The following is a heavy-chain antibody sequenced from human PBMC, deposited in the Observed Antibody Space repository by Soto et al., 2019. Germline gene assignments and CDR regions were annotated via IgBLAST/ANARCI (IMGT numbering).Heavy chain of an antibody. J-gene: IGHJ5*02. V-gene: IGHV2-5*02. CDR1: GFSLSTSGVG. Sequence: QITLKESGPPLVKPTQTLTLTCTFSGFSLSTSGVGVGWIRQPPGKALEWLALIYWDDDKRYSPSLKSRLTITDDNSKNQVVVTLTSLDPVDTATFYCAQSQAGIEGGYLGWFDPWGQGTLVTVGS. CDR3: AQSQAGIEGGYLGWFDP. CDR2: IYWDDDK. D-gene: IGHD3-22*01.